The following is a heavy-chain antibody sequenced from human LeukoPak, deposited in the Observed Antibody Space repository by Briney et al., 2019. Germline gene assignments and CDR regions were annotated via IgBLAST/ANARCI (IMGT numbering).Heavy chain of an antibody. Sequence: PGGSLRLSCAASGFTFSSYSMNWVRQAPGKGLEWVSSISSSSSYIYYADSVKGRFTISRDNAKNSLYLQMNSLRAEDTAVYYCAREWNRGSSSDVDYWGQGTLVTVSS. CDR2: ISSSSSYI. V-gene: IGHV3-21*01. CDR1: GFTFSSYS. J-gene: IGHJ4*02. CDR3: AREWNRGSSSDVDY. D-gene: IGHD6-6*01.